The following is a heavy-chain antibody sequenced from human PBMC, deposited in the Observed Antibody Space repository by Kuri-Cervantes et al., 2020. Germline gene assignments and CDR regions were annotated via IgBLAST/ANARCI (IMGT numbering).Heavy chain of an antibody. CDR3: ARDLTRYGSGSYLVFAFDI. Sequence: APVKVSCKASGYTFTGYYMHWVRQAPGQGLEWMGWINPNSGGTNYAQKFQGWVTMTRDTSISTAYMELSRLRSDDTAVYYCARDLTRYGSGSYLVFAFDIWGQGTMVTVSS. V-gene: IGHV1-2*04. CDR2: INPNSGGT. J-gene: IGHJ3*02. CDR1: GYTFTGYY. D-gene: IGHD3-10*01.